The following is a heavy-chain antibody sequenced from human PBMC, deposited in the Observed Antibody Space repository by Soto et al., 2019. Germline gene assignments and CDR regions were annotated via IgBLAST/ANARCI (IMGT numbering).Heavy chain of an antibody. CDR3: TTGPRVDSAGTGAH. J-gene: IGHJ4*02. CDR2: ISGDGNTT. Sequence: DVQLVESGGGLAQPGGSLRLSCTASGFSFSTYWMHWVRQVPGKGPVWVSRISGDGNTTTYADSVKGRFTISRDNANNILYLEMNTLRAEDTAVYHCTTGPRVDSAGTGAHWGQGTLVTVSS. V-gene: IGHV3-74*03. CDR1: GFSFSTYW. D-gene: IGHD6-13*01.